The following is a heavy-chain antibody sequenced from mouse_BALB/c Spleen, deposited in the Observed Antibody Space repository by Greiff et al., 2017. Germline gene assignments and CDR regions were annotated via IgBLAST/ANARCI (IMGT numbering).Heavy chain of an antibody. CDR3: ARAPLYYAMDY. CDR2: IWAGGST. J-gene: IGHJ4*01. Sequence: VKLVESGPGLVAPSQSLSITCTVSGFSLTSYGVHWVRQPPGKGLEWLGVIWAGGSTNYNSALMSRLSISKDNSKSQVFLKMNSLQTDDTAMYYCARAPLYYAMDYWGQGTSVTVSS. CDR1: GFSLTSYG. V-gene: IGHV2-9*02.